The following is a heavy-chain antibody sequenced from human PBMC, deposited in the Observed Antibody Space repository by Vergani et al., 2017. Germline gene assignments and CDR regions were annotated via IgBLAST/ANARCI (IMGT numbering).Heavy chain of an antibody. CDR3: VRVKGSNWNDHLYDI. J-gene: IGHJ3*02. CDR1: GFTFSSYW. D-gene: IGHD1-1*01. Sequence: EVQLVESGGGLVQPGGSLRLSCAASGFTFSSYWMSWVRQAPGKGLEWVGRIRNKANDYTTQYAASVKGRFTISRDDSKSYLYLQMNSLQTEDTALYYCVRVKGSNWNDHLYDIWGQGTLGTVSS. CDR2: IRNKANDYTT. V-gene: IGHV3-72*01.